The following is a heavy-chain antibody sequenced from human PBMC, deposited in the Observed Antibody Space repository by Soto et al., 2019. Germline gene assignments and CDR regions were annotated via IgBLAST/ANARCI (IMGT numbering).Heavy chain of an antibody. J-gene: IGHJ6*02. V-gene: IGHV1-3*01. CDR1: GYTFTSYA. D-gene: IGHD1-7*01. CDR2: INAGNGNT. Sequence: ASVKVSCKASGYTFTSYAMHWVRQAPGQRLEWMGWINAGNGNTKYSQKFQGRVTITRDTSASTAYMELSSLRSEDTAVYYCARDFSVVTGTSVYYGMDVWGQRTTVTVSS. CDR3: ARDFSVVTGTSVYYGMDV.